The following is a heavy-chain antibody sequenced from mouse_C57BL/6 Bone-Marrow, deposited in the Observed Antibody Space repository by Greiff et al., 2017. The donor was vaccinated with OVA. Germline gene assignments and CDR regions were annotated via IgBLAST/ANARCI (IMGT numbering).Heavy chain of an antibody. CDR2: LYPGSGNT. CDR3: ARLGWLLSMDY. V-gene: IGHV1-84*01. D-gene: IGHD2-3*01. J-gene: IGHJ4*01. Sequence: VQLQQSGPELVKPGASVKISCKASGYTFTDYYINWVKQRPGQGLEWIGWLYPGSGNTKYNEKFKGKATLTVDTSSSTAYMQLSSLTSEDSAVYFCARLGWLLSMDYWGQGTSVTVSS. CDR1: GYTFTDYY.